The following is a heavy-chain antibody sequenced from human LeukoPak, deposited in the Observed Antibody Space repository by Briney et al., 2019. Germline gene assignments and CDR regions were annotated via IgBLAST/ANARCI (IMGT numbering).Heavy chain of an antibody. CDR2: LDPEDGET. J-gene: IGHJ4*02. D-gene: IGHD3-10*01. V-gene: IGHV1-24*01. CDR3: ATLLIYYGSGKLQDY. CDR1: GYTLTELS. Sequence: ASVKVSCKVSGYTLTELSMHWVRQAPGKGLEWMGGLDPEDGETIYAQKFQGRVTMTEDTSTDTAYMELSSLRSEDTAVYYCATLLIYYGSGKLQDYWGQGTLVTVSS.